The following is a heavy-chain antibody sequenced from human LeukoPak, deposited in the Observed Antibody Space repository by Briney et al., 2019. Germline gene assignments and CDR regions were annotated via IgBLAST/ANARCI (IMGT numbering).Heavy chain of an antibody. CDR2: IIPIFGIA. D-gene: IGHD2-2*02. Sequence: SVKVSCKASGGTFTSYAINWARQAPGQGLEWMGMIIPIFGIANYAQKFQGRVTITADKSTSTAYMELSSLRSEDTAVYYCAISRRSGYCSSTSCYTDYYYYGMDVWGQGTTVTVSS. V-gene: IGHV1-69*04. CDR1: GGTFTSYA. J-gene: IGHJ6*02. CDR3: AISRRSGYCSSTSCYTDYYYYGMDV.